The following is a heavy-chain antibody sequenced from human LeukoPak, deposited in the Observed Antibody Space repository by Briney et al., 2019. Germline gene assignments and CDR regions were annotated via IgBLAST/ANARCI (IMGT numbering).Heavy chain of an antibody. D-gene: IGHD3-10*01. J-gene: IGHJ4*02. Sequence: GGSLRLSCAASGFTFSTYVMTWVRQAPGKGLEWVSAISGSGRSTYNADSVKGRFTLSRDNSKNTLYLQMNSLRAEDTAVYYCGGSGSYYRLDYWGQGTLVTVSS. CDR2: ISGSGRST. V-gene: IGHV3-23*01. CDR3: GGSGSYYRLDY. CDR1: GFTFSTYV.